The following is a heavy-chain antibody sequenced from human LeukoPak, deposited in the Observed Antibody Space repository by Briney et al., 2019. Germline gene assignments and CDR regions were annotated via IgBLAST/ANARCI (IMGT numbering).Heavy chain of an antibody. Sequence: ASVKVSCKASGYTFIDYDIHWVRQAPGQGLEWMGRINPKSGGTDLAQNFQGRVTMTRDTSIRTAYMELSSLRSDNTAVYYCARDPFYCRSLSCYRFDPWGQGTLVTVSS. CDR2: INPKSGGT. CDR3: ARDPFYCRSLSCYRFDP. J-gene: IGHJ5*02. V-gene: IGHV1-2*06. D-gene: IGHD2-2*02. CDR1: GYTFIDYD.